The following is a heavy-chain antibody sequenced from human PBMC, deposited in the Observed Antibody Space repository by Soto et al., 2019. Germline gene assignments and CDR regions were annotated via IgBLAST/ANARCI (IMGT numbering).Heavy chain of an antibody. V-gene: IGHV3-74*01. Sequence: DVQLVESGGGLVQPGESLTLSCVASGFPFTYWMNWVRQAPGKGLEYISRISPDGRITVYADSVKGRFTISRANARNTLYLQLSNRRVGDTAVYYCTRDYLLSCYDWGQGNRVTVSS. CDR3: TRDYLLSCYD. CDR1: GFPFTYW. D-gene: IGHD2-15*01. CDR2: ISPDGRIT. J-gene: IGHJ4*02.